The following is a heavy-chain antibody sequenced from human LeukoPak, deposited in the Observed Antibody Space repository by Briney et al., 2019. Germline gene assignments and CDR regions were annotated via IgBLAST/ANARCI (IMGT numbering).Heavy chain of an antibody. CDR2: IYSGGTT. CDR1: GFSVSSNY. J-gene: IGHJ5*02. Sequence: GGSLRLSCAASGFSVSSNYMSWVRQAPGKGLEWVSDIYSGGTTYYAESVKGRFTISRDNSKNTLYLQMNILRAEDTAVYYCARAGYYDGSGNTGAWGQGTLVTVSS. V-gene: IGHV3-66*01. CDR3: ARAGYYDGSGNTGA. D-gene: IGHD3-22*01.